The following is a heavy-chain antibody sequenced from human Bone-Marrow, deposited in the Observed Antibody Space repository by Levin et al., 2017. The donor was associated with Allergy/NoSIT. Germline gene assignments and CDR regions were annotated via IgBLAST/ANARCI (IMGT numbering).Heavy chain of an antibody. J-gene: IGHJ4*02. CDR3: TTGVSGGEDY. CDR1: GFTFNNAW. D-gene: IGHD1-14*01. V-gene: IGHV3-15*01. CDR2: IKSKVDGGTA. Sequence: GGSLRLSCAVSGFTFNNAWLTWVRQAPEKGLEWVGRIKSKVDGGTADYAAPVKGRFTISRDDSKNTLYLRLNSLETEDTAVYYCTTGVSGGEDYWGQGTLFTVSS.